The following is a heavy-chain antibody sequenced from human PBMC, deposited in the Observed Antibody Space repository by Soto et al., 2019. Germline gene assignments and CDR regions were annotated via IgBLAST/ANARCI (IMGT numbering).Heavy chain of an antibody. CDR2: ISAYNGNT. CDR3: ARDPNYDILTGYYRGADYYYYMDV. Sequence: QVQLVQSGAEVKKPGASVKVSCKASGYTFTSYGISWVRQAPGQGLEWMGWISAYNGNTNYAQKLQGRVTMTTDTSTSTAYMERRSLRSDDTAVYYCARDPNYDILTGYYRGADYYYYMDVWGKGTTVTVSS. CDR1: GYTFTSYG. V-gene: IGHV1-18*01. D-gene: IGHD3-9*01. J-gene: IGHJ6*03.